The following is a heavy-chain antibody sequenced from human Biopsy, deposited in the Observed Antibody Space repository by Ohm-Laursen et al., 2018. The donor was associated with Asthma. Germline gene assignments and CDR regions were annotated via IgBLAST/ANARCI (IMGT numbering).Heavy chain of an antibody. CDR1: GYTFNSAG. J-gene: IGHJ6*02. D-gene: IGHD3-10*01. Sequence: SVKVPCKTSGYTFNSAGITRVRQAPGQGLEWMGWISVYNGNTKVAQKLQDRVTMITDTSTSTAYMELRSLRSDDTAVYFCARAVDYSHYYGIDVWGQGTTVTVS. CDR2: ISVYNGNT. V-gene: IGHV1-18*01. CDR3: ARAVDYSHYYGIDV.